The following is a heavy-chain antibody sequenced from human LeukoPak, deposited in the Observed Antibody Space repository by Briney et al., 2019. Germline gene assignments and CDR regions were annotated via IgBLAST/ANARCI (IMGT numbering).Heavy chain of an antibody. CDR3: AELGITMIGGV. Sequence: GGSLRLSCEASGFTFSSYAMSWVRQAPGKGLEWVSSISGSGGSAYYADSVKGRFTISRDNSKNTLYVQMTSLRAEDTAVYYCAELGITMIGGVWGKGTTVTISS. J-gene: IGHJ6*04. CDR2: ISGSGGSA. D-gene: IGHD3-10*02. CDR1: GFTFSSYA. V-gene: IGHV3-23*01.